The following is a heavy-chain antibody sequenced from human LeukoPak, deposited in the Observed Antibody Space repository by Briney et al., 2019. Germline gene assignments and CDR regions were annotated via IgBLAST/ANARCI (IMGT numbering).Heavy chain of an antibody. Sequence: SETLSLTCAVYGGSVSGYYWSWIRQAPGKGLEWIGEINHSGSTNYNPSLKSRVTISVDTSKNQFSLKLSSVTAADTAVYYCAREHYKTYYYDSSGTDAFDIWGQGTMVTVSS. CDR3: AREHYKTYYYDSSGTDAFDI. CDR2: INHSGST. V-gene: IGHV4-34*01. CDR1: GGSVSGYY. J-gene: IGHJ3*02. D-gene: IGHD3-22*01.